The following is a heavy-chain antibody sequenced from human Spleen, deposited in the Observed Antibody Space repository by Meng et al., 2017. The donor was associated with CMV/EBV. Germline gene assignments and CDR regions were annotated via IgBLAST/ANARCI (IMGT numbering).Heavy chain of an antibody. Sequence: GGSLRLSCAGSGFTFSSYVMHWVRQAPGKGLEWVAFIQYDGSDEYYADSVKGRFTISRDNSKNTLYLQMNSLRGEDTAVYYCAKDDANWNIDCWGQGTLVTVSS. CDR2: IQYDGSDE. V-gene: IGHV3-30*02. CDR3: AKDDANWNIDC. D-gene: IGHD1/OR15-1a*01. J-gene: IGHJ4*02. CDR1: GFTFSSYV.